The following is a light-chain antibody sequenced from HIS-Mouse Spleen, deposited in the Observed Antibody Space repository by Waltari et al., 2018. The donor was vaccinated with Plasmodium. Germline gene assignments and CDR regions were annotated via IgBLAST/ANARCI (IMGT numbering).Light chain of an antibody. V-gene: IGKV4-1*01. CDR1: QSVLYSSNNKNY. CDR2: WAS. Sequence: DIVMTQTRDSLAVSLGERPTITCTSSQSVLYSSNNKNYLAWYQQKPGQPPKLLIYWASTRESGVPDRFSGSGSGTDFTLTISSLQAEDVAVYYCQQYYSTPYTFGQGTKLEIK. J-gene: IGKJ2*01. CDR3: QQYYSTPYT.